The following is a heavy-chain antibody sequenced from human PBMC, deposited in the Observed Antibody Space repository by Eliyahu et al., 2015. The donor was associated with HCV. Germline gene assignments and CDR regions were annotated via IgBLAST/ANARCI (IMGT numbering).Heavy chain of an antibody. D-gene: IGHD6-13*01. Sequence: EVQLVESGGGLVQPGGSLXLSCSASGFXFSSYAMHWVRQAPGKGLEHXSAISSNGGNTYYADSVKGRFTISRDNSKNTLSLQMSSLRAEDTAVYYCVKDSSSWYSFQYWGQGTLVTVSS. J-gene: IGHJ4*02. CDR1: GFXFSSYA. CDR2: ISSNGGNT. V-gene: IGHV3-64D*06. CDR3: VKDSSSWYSFQY.